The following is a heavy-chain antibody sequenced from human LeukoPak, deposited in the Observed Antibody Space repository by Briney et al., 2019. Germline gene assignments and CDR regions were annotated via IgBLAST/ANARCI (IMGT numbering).Heavy chain of an antibody. J-gene: IGHJ4*02. CDR2: IYYSGST. V-gene: IGHV4-59*01. Sequence: SETLSLTCTVSGDSISSYYWSWIRQPPGKGLEWIGYIYYSGSTKYNPSLKSRVTISVDTSKNQFSLKLNSVTAADTAVYYCARGIDGYNSVVRYWGQGTLVTVSS. CDR3: ARGIDGYNSVVRY. D-gene: IGHD5-24*01. CDR1: GDSISSYY.